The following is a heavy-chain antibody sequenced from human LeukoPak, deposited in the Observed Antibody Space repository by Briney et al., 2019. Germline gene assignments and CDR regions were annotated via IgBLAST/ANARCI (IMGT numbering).Heavy chain of an antibody. CDR1: GFTFSSYW. CDR3: ARESRDCSSTSCPIYYYYGMDV. V-gene: IGHV3-7*01. J-gene: IGHJ6*02. CDR2: IKQDGSEK. D-gene: IGHD2-2*01. Sequence: PGGSLRLSCAASGFTFSSYWMSWVRQAPGKGLGWVANIKQDGSEKYYVDSVKGRFTISRDNAKNSLYLQMNSLRAEDTAVYYCARESRDCSSTSCPIYYYYGMDVWGQGTTVTVSS.